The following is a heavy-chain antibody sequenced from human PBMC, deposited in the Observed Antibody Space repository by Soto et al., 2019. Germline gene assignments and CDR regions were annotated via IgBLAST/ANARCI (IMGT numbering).Heavy chain of an antibody. Sequence: GGSLRLSCAASGFTFSSYAMSWVRQAPGKGLEWVSAISGSGGSTYYADSVKGRFTIPRDNSKNTLYLQMNSLRAEDTAVYYCAKVGRENYDFWSGYSRHYYYYYGMDVWGQGTTVTVSS. V-gene: IGHV3-23*01. CDR1: GFTFSSYA. CDR3: AKVGRENYDFWSGYSRHYYYYYGMDV. J-gene: IGHJ6*02. CDR2: ISGSGGST. D-gene: IGHD3-3*01.